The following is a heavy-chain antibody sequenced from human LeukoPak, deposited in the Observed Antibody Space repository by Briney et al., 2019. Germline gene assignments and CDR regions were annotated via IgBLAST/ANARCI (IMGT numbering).Heavy chain of an antibody. V-gene: IGHV1-18*01. CDR2: ISAYNGNT. D-gene: IGHD1-1*01. CDR1: GYTFTSYG. Sequence: GASVKVSCKASGYTFTSYGISWVRQAPGQGLEWMGWISAYNGNTNYAQKFQGRVTITRDTSASTAYMELSSLRSEDTAVYYCARDPGTKGFDYWGQGTLVTVSS. CDR3: ARDPGTKGFDY. J-gene: IGHJ4*02.